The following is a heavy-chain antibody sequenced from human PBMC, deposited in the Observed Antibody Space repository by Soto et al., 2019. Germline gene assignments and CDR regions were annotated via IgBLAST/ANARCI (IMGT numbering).Heavy chain of an antibody. CDR1: GYTFTSYD. J-gene: IGHJ4*02. CDR3: VRGWRFLEWLLNDGYYFDY. D-gene: IGHD3-3*01. Sequence: GASVKVSCKASGYTFTSYDINWVRQATGQGLEWMGWMNPNSGNTGYAQKFQGRVTMTRNTSISTAYMELSSLRSEDTAVYYCVRGWRFLEWLLNDGYYFDYWGQGTLVTVSS. V-gene: IGHV1-8*01. CDR2: MNPNSGNT.